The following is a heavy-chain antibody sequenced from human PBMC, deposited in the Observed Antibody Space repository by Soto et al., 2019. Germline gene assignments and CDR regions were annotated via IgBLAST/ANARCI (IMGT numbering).Heavy chain of an antibody. CDR2: ISYDGSNK. Sequence: GGSLRLSCAASGFTFSSYGMHWVRQAPGKGLEWVAVISYDGSNKYYADSVKGRFTISRDNAKNSLYLQMSSLRAEDTAVYYCAIEKVGPTSIHVFDIWGQGTMVTVSS. J-gene: IGHJ3*02. CDR3: AIEKVGPTSIHVFDI. D-gene: IGHD1-26*01. V-gene: IGHV3-30*03. CDR1: GFTFSSYG.